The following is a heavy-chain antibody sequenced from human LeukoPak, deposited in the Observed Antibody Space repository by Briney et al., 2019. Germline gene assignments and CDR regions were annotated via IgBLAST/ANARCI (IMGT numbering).Heavy chain of an antibody. Sequence: GGSLRLSCTVSGFIVTGNYMTWVRLAPGKGLEWVSTISPSGGVTFYSDSVRGRFTISRDYSKDTLFLQMNSLRAEDTALYYCAKAHVPTMIRGVVSSDWGQGTLVTVSS. J-gene: IGHJ4*02. CDR3: AKAHVPTMIRGVVSSD. CDR1: GFIVTGNY. CDR2: ISPSGGVT. V-gene: IGHV3-23*01. D-gene: IGHD3-10*01.